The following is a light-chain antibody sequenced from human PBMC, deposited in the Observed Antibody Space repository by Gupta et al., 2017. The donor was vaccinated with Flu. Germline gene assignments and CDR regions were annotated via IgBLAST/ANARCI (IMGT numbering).Light chain of an antibody. V-gene: IGKV1-5*03. CDR3: QQFDGYPLT. CDR1: QSISTW. Sequence: DIQMTQSPSTLSASAGDTVTITCRASQSISTWLAWYQQKPGKAPKLLINKASILETGVPSRFSGSGSGTEFTLTISSLQSDDFATYYCQQFDGYPLTFGRGTKVEIK. J-gene: IGKJ4*01. CDR2: KAS.